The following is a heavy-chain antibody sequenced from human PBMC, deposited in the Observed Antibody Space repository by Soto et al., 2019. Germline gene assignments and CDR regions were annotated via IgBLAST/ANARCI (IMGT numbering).Heavy chain of an antibody. Sequence: ASVKVSCKASGYTFTSYAMHWVRQAPGQRLEWMGWINAGNGNTKYSQKFQGRVTITRDTSASTAYMELSSLRSEDTAVYYCAHVAYYDSSGYTQYYFDYWGQGTLVTVSS. CDR3: AHVAYYDSSGYTQYYFDY. V-gene: IGHV1-3*01. J-gene: IGHJ4*02. CDR1: GYTFTSYA. D-gene: IGHD3-22*01. CDR2: INAGNGNT.